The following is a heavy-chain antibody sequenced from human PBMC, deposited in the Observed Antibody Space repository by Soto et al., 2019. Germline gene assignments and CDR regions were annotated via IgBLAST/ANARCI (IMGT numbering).Heavy chain of an antibody. CDR3: APLSVSLSGPYGIHV. J-gene: IGHJ6*02. V-gene: IGHV4-39*01. D-gene: IGHD2-15*01. Sequence: SETLSLTCSVSGYSVTSSDYYWAWIRQPPGKGLEWIGSMFYSGLTYYNPSLRSRVTLSVDTSKNRFSVRLNSVTAADTAVYYCAPLSVSLSGPYGIHVWGQGTTVTVSS. CDR2: MFYSGLT. CDR1: GYSVTSSDYY.